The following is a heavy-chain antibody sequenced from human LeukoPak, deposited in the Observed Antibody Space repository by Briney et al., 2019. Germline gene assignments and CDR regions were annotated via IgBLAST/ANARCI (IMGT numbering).Heavy chain of an antibody. CDR1: GGSISSGSYY. CDR3: ARGGIGWGDWFDP. D-gene: IGHD3-16*01. CDR2: IYTSGST. V-gene: IGHV4-61*02. Sequence: SETLSLTCTVSGGSISSGSYYWSWIRQPAGKGLEWIGRIYTSGSTNYNPSLKSRVTISVDTSMKQLSLKLSSVTAADTAVYYCARGGIGWGDWFDPWGQGTLVTVSS. J-gene: IGHJ5*02.